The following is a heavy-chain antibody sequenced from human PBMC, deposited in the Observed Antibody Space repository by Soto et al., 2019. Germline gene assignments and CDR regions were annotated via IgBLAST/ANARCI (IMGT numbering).Heavy chain of an antibody. CDR1: GGTFSDSV. CDR3: ARGRDGSNYYFDY. J-gene: IGHJ4*02. CDR2: IVPIFGKA. Sequence: VKASCNASGGTFSDSVTSWVRQAPGQGLEWMGGIVPIFGKANLAEKFQDRVTITADESTSTAYMKLTSLRSEYTAVYYCARGRDGSNYYFDYWGQGTLVTVSS. V-gene: IGHV1-69*01. D-gene: IGHD3-10*01.